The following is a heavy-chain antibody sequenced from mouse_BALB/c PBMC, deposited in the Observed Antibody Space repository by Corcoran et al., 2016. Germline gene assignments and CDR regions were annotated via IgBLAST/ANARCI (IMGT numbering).Heavy chain of an antibody. J-gene: IGHJ1*01. CDR2: INPNNGGT. Sequence: EVQLQQSGPELVKPGASVKMSCKASGYTFTDYYMKWVKQSHGKILEWIGDINPNNGGTSYNQKFKGKATLTVDKSSSTAYMQLNSLTSEDSAVYYCARDSYWYFDVWGAGTTVTVSS. CDR3: ARDSYWYFDV. CDR1: GYTFTDYY. V-gene: IGHV1-26*01.